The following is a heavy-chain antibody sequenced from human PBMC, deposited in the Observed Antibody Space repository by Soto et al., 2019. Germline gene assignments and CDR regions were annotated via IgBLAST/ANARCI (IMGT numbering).Heavy chain of an antibody. V-gene: IGHV3-30*18. J-gene: IGHJ4*02. CDR3: AKDIVWFGELSPFDY. CDR1: GFTFSSYG. D-gene: IGHD3-10*01. CDR2: ISYDGSNK. Sequence: GGSLRLSCAASGFTFSSYGMHWVRQAPGKGLEWVAVISYDGSNKYYADSVEGRFTISRDNSKNTLYLQMNSLRAEDTAVYYCAKDIVWFGELSPFDYWGQGTLVTVSS.